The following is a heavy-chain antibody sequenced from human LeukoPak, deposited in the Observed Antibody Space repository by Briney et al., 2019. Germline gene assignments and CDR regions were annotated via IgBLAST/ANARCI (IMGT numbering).Heavy chain of an antibody. V-gene: IGHV3-13*01. CDR3: ARGHYYDSSGTQAYNWFDP. D-gene: IGHD3-22*01. CDR2: IGTAGDT. J-gene: IGHJ5*02. CDR1: GFTFSSYD. Sequence: GGSLRLSCAASGFTFSSYDMHWVRQATGKGLEWVSAIGTAGDTYYPGSVKGRFTISRKNAKNSLYLQMNSLRAGDTAVYYCARGHYYDSSGTQAYNWFDPWGQGTLVTVSS.